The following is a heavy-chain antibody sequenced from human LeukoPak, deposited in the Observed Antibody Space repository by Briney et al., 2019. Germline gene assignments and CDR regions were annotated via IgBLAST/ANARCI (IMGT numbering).Heavy chain of an antibody. D-gene: IGHD1-1*01. CDR3: ARGGLIQRHAFDI. Sequence: GGSLRLSCAASGFTFDDYGMSWVRHVPGKGLEWVPGINWNGGSTVNAASVTGPFTISRDNAKNSLYLQMNSLRGEDTVLYYCARGGLIQRHAFDIWGQGTMVTVSS. CDR1: GFTFDDYG. J-gene: IGHJ3*02. V-gene: IGHV3-20*04. CDR2: INWNGGST.